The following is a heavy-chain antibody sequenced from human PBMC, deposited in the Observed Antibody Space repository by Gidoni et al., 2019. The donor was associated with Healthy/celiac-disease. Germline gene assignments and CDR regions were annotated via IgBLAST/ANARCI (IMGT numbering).Heavy chain of an antibody. CDR1: GGSISRYS. Sequence: QVQLQESGPGLVKPSETLSLTCTASGGSISRYSWSWIRQPPGKGMAWIGYIYYSGSTNYNPSLKGRVTISVDTSKNQFSLKLSSVTAADTAVYYCARAYSSGYSSSWYYYYYGMDVWGQGTTVTVSS. D-gene: IGHD6-13*01. CDR2: IYYSGST. CDR3: ARAYSSGYSSSWYYYYYGMDV. V-gene: IGHV4-59*01. J-gene: IGHJ6*02.